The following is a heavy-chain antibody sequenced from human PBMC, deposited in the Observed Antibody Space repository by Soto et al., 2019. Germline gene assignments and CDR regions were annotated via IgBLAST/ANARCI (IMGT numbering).Heavy chain of an antibody. CDR1: GGTFSSYA. CDR2: IIPIFGTT. J-gene: IGHJ4*02. V-gene: IGHV1-69*13. D-gene: IGHD3-10*01. Sequence: ASVKVSCKAFGGTFSSYAINWIRQAPGQGLEWMGGIIPIFGTTTYAQRFQARVTITADESTSTAYMELSRLRSDDTAVYYCARDSVEAAAGSPDYWGQGTLVTVSS. CDR3: ARDSVEAAAGSPDY.